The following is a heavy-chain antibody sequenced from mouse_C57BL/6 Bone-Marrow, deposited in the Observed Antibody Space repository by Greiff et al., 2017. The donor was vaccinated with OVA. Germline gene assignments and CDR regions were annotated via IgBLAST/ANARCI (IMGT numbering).Heavy chain of an antibody. D-gene: IGHD1-1*02. CDR2: IYPSDSET. Sequence: VQLQQPGAELVRPGSSVKLSCKASGYTFTSYWMDWVKQRPGQGLEWIGNIYPSDSETHYNQKFKDKATLTVDKSSSTAYMQLSSLTSEDSAVYYCARSGTYHIDYWGQGTTLTVSS. V-gene: IGHV1-61*01. CDR1: GYTFTSYW. J-gene: IGHJ2*01. CDR3: ARSGTYHIDY.